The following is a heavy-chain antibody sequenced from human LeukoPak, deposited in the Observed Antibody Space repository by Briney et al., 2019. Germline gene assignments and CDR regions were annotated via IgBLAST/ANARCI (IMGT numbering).Heavy chain of an antibody. CDR1: GGTFSSYA. D-gene: IGHD3-22*01. V-gene: IGHV1-69*04. CDR3: ARSKFHYYDSSGYTPLPLWY. J-gene: IGHJ4*02. Sequence: GASVKVSCKASGGTFSSYAISWVRQAPGQGLEWMGRIIPFFGIANYAQKFQGRVTITADKSTSTAYMELSSLRSEDTAVYYCARSKFHYYDSSGYTPLPLWYWGQGTLVTVSS. CDR2: IIPFFGIA.